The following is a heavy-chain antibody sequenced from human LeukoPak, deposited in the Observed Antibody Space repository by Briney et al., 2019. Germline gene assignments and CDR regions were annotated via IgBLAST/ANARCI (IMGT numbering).Heavy chain of an antibody. CDR1: GFTFSSYA. V-gene: IGHV3-23*01. D-gene: IGHD3-22*01. Sequence: GGSLRLSCAASGFTFSSYAMSWVRQAPGSGLEWVSAISGSGGSTYYADSVKGRVTISRDNSKNTLYLQMNSLRAEDTAVYYCAKDHSAYYYDTSGYYYFDYWGQGTLVTVSS. J-gene: IGHJ4*02. CDR2: ISGSGGST. CDR3: AKDHSAYYYDTSGYYYFDY.